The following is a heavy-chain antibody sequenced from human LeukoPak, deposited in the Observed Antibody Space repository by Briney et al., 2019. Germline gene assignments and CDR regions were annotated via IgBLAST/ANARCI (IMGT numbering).Heavy chain of an antibody. V-gene: IGHV1-2*02. J-gene: IGHJ4*02. CDR1: GYTFTGYY. D-gene: IGHD6-13*01. CDR3: ARVRAAAGTYYFDY. CDR2: INPDSGGT. Sequence: ASVKVSCKASGYTFTGYYMHWVRQAPGQGLEWMGWINPDSGGTNYAQRFHGRVTMTRDTSIGTAYMELSRLRSDDTAVYYCARVRAAAGTYYFDYWGQGTLVTVSS.